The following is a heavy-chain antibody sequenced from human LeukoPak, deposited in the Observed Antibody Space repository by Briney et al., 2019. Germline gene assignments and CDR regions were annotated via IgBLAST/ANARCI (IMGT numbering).Heavy chain of an antibody. V-gene: IGHV1-2*02. CDR3: ASRAAMIPPGVDI. J-gene: IGHJ3*02. Sequence: ASVKVSCKASGYTFTGYYMHWVRQAPGQGFEWMGWINPNSGGTNYAQKFQGRVTMTRDTSISTAYMELSRLRSDDTAVYYCASRAAMIPPGVDIWGQGTMVTVSS. D-gene: IGHD3-22*01. CDR1: GYTFTGYY. CDR2: INPNSGGT.